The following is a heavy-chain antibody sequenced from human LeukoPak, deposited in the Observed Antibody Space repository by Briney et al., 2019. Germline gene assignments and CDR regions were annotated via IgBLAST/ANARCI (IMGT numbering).Heavy chain of an antibody. CDR3: ARVPFWGGYYLDY. CDR2: IYYSGST. V-gene: IGHV4-59*01. CDR1: GGSISSYY. Sequence: SETLSLTCTVSGGSISSYYWSWIRQPPGKGLEWIGYIYYSGSTNYNPSLKSRVTISVDTSKNQFSLKLSSVTAADTAVYYCARVPFWGGYYLDYWGQGTLVTVSS. D-gene: IGHD3-3*01. J-gene: IGHJ4*02.